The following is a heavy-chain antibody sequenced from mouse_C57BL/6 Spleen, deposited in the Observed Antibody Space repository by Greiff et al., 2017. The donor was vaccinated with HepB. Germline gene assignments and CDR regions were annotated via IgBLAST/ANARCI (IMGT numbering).Heavy chain of an antibody. CDR2: INPNYGTT. CDR3: ASQRQLRLHFDY. CDR1: GYSFTDYN. V-gene: IGHV1-39*01. J-gene: IGHJ2*01. Sequence: EVKLQESGPELVKPGASVKISCKASGYSFTDYNMNWVKQSNGKSLEWIGVINPNYGTTSYNQKFKGKATLTVDQSSSTAYMQLNSLTSEDSAVYYCASQRQLRLHFDYWGQGTTLTVSS. D-gene: IGHD3-2*02.